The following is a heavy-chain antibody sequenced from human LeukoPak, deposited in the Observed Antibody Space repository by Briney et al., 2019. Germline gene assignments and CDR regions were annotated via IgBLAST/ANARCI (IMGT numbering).Heavy chain of an antibody. CDR2: IYPDDSDT. J-gene: IGHJ5*02. CDR3: ARQRGASGTINWLDP. CDR1: RYSFTTYW. V-gene: IGHV5-51*01. Sequence: GESLKISCETSRYSFTTYWIGWVRQMPGTGLEWVGAIYPDDSDTRYSPSFQGQVAISADKSVRTAYLQWSSLKASDSAMYYCARQRGASGTINWLDPWGQGTLVTVSS. D-gene: IGHD3-10*01.